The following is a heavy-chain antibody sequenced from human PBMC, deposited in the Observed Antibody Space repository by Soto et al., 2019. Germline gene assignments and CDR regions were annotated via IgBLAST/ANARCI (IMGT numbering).Heavy chain of an antibody. J-gene: IGHJ3*02. CDR1: GYSFTSYW. D-gene: IGHD3-22*01. CDR3: ASHYYDSSGYSAFDI. Sequence: LGESLKISCKGSGYSFTSYWIGWVRQMPGKGLEWMGIIYPGDSDTRYSPSFQGQVTISADKSISTAYLQWSSLKASDTAMYYCASHYYDSSGYSAFDIWGQGTMVTVSS. CDR2: IYPGDSDT. V-gene: IGHV5-51*01.